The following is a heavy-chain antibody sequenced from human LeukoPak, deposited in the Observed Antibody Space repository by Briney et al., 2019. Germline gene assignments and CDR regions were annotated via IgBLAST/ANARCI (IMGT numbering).Heavy chain of an antibody. J-gene: IGHJ4*02. CDR1: GYTFTGYY. CDR2: INPNSDFT. V-gene: IGHV1-2*02. CDR3: ARAISGGSPITASDY. Sequence: EASVKVSRKASGYTFTGYYMHWVRQAPGQGLEWMGWINPNSDFTNFAQNFQGRVTMTSDTSISTAYMELSRLRSDDTAIYYCARAISGGSPITASDYWGQGTLVTVSS. D-gene: IGHD2-15*01.